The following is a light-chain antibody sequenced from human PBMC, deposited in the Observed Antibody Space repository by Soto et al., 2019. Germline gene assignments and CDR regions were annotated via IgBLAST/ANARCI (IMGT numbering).Light chain of an antibody. CDR3: QVFGTSPLFA. J-gene: IGKJ3*01. Sequence: EILLTQSPGTLSLSPGERAALSCRASQSVRSMHLAWYQQRPGQAPRLLIYGGSSRASGIPERFSGSGSGTDFALVINRLEPQDFALYYCQVFGTSPLFAFGHGTKV. CDR1: QSVRSMH. V-gene: IGKV3-20*01. CDR2: GGS.